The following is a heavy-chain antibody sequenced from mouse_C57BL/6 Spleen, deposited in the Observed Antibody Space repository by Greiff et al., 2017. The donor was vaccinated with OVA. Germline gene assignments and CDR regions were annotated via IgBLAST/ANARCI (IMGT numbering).Heavy chain of an antibody. J-gene: IGHJ1*03. V-gene: IGHV5-17*01. CDR1: GFTFSDYG. CDR3: ARDDRHWDFDG. D-gene: IGHD2-12*01. Sequence: EVMLVESGGGLVKPGGSLKLSCAASGFTFSDYGMHWVRQAPEQGLEWVAYISSGSSTIYYADTVKGRFTISRDNATNTLFLQMTSLRSEDTAMYYGARDDRHWDFDGWGTATTVTASS. CDR2: ISSGSSTI.